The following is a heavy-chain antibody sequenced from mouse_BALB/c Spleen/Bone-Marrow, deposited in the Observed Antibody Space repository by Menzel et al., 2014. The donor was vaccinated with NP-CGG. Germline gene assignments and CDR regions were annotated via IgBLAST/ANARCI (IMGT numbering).Heavy chain of an antibody. Sequence: QVQLKESGAELVRPGASVKLSSKTSGYTFTSYWINWVKQRPGQGLEWIGNIYPSDNYTNYNQKFKDKATLTVDISSTTAYMQLSSPTSKDSAVYYCTRTYEYFDYWGQGTTLTVSS. V-gene: IGHV1-69*02. J-gene: IGHJ2*01. D-gene: IGHD2-3*01. CDR1: GYTFTSYW. CDR2: IYPSDNYT. CDR3: TRTYEYFDY.